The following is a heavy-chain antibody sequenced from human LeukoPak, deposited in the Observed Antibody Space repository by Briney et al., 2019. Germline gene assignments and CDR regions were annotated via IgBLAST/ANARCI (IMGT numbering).Heavy chain of an antibody. V-gene: IGHV3-13*01. CDR2: IGTASDT. J-gene: IGHJ6*03. CDR1: GFTSSSFD. Sequence: VGSLRLSCAASGFTSSSFDMHSGPEPTGQSLEWVSTIGTASDTYYPGSVEGRFTLSRDNAKNSLYLQMNSLTAGDTAVYYCARGPPRGKYYYMDVWGKGTTVTVSS. CDR3: ARGPPRGKYYYMDV. D-gene: IGHD1-1*01.